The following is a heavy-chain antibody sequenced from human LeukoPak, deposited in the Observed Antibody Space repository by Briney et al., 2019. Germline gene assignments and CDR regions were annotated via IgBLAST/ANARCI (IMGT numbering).Heavy chain of an antibody. CDR3: ATYYYDSGGFHFHH. D-gene: IGHD3-22*01. J-gene: IGHJ1*01. CDR1: GFTFRSYG. V-gene: IGHV3-64*01. Sequence: AGSRRLSCAPSGFTFRSYGMQWVRQAPGKGLEYVSAISSNGGRTYYANSVKGRFTISRDNSRNTLYLQMGSLRAEDMAVYYCATYYYDSGGFHFHHWGQGTLVTVSS. CDR2: ISSNGGRT.